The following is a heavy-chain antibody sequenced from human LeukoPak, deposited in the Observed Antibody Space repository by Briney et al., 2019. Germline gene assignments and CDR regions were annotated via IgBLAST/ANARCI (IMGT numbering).Heavy chain of an antibody. Sequence: GGSLRLSCAASGFTFATYAMSWVRQPPGKGLEWVSSISGSADITYYADSVKGRCTISRDNSKNTLYLQMNSLRAEDTAVYYCAKADDDSPGYTNYFDYWGQGTLVTVSS. D-gene: IGHD3-22*01. CDR3: AKADDDSPGYTNYFDY. J-gene: IGHJ4*02. CDR2: ISGSADIT. CDR1: GFTFATYA. V-gene: IGHV3-23*01.